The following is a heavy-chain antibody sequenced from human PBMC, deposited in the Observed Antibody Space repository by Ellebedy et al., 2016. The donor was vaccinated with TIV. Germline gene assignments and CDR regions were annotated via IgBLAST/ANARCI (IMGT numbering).Heavy chain of an antibody. Sequence: AASVKVSCKTSGYTFTSYGISWVRQAPGQGLEWMGWISAYNGNTNYAQMLQGRVTMTRDTSISTAYMELSRLRSDDTAVYYCTRGIVEVAAAYGMDVWGQGTTVTVS. CDR2: ISAYNGNT. CDR3: TRGIVEVAAAYGMDV. J-gene: IGHJ6*02. CDR1: GYTFTSYG. D-gene: IGHD2-15*01. V-gene: IGHV1-18*04.